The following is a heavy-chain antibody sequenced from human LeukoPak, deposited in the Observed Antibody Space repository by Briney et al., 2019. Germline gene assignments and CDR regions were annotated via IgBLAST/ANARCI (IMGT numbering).Heavy chain of an antibody. CDR2: ISYDGNNK. V-gene: IGHV3-30*04. J-gene: IGHJ3*02. D-gene: IGHD1-26*01. CDR1: EFTFSSYE. Sequence: GGSLRPSCAASEFTFSSYEMHWVRQAPGKGLEWVASISYDGNNKYYADSVKGRFTISRDNSKNTLYLQMNSLRPEDTAVFYCAREYSGSVNDAFDIWGQGTMVTVSS. CDR3: AREYSGSVNDAFDI.